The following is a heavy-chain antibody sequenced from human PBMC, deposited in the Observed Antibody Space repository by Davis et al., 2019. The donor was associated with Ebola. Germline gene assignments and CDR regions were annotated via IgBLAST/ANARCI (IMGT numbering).Heavy chain of an antibody. D-gene: IGHD3-16*02. V-gene: IGHV3-23*01. J-gene: IGHJ4*02. CDR3: ASELSLYGLDY. Sequence: GESLKISCAASGFTVSSNYMSWVRQAPGKGLEWVSAISGSGGSTYYADSVKGRFTISRDNSKNTLYLQMNSLRAEDTAVYYCASELSLYGLDYWGQGTLVTVSS. CDR1: GFTVSSNY. CDR2: ISGSGGST.